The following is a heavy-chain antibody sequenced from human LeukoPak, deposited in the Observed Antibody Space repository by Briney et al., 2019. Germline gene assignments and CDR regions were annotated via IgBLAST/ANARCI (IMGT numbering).Heavy chain of an antibody. Sequence: GGSLRLSCEASGFIFSSHGMHWVRQAPGKGLVWVSHINSDGSSTRYADSVEGRLTISRDNAKNSLYLQMNSLRAEDTAVYYCARALISRCLFDLGGRGTLLTVHS. CDR2: INSDGSST. CDR1: GFIFSSHG. V-gene: IGHV3-74*01. D-gene: IGHD5/OR15-5a*01. CDR3: ARALISRCLFDL. J-gene: IGHJ2*01.